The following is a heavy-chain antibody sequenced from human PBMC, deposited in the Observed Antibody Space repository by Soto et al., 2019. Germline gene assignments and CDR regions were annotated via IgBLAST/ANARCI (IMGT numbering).Heavy chain of an antibody. CDR1: GGSISSYY. CDR2: IYYSGST. D-gene: IGHD2-8*01. V-gene: IGHV4-59*01. J-gene: IGHJ6*03. CDR3: ARGLKHCTNGVCYDYYYYMDV. Sequence: SETLSLTCTVSGGSISSYYWSWIRQPPGKGLEWIGYIYYSGSTNYNPSLKSRVTISVDTSKNQFSLKLSSVTAADTAVYYCARGLKHCTNGVCYDYYYYMDVWGKGTTVTVSS.